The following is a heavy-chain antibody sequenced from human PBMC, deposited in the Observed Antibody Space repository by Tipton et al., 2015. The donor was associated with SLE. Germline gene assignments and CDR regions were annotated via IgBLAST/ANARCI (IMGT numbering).Heavy chain of an antibody. Sequence: TLSLTCTVSGGSISSYYWSWIRQRPGKGLEWVGEVNDSGYRNYNPSLKSRVTISMEMSKGRFSLELSSVTAADTAVYYCARVGGRDGYNFPDYWGQGNLVIVAS. J-gene: IGHJ4*02. D-gene: IGHD5-24*01. CDR2: VNDSGYR. V-gene: IGHV4-59*12. CDR3: ARVGGRDGYNFPDY. CDR1: GGSISSYY.